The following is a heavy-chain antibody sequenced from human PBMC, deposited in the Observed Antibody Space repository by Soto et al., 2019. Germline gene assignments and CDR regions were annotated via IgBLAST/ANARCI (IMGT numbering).Heavy chain of an antibody. V-gene: IGHV4-34*01. Sequence: SETLSFTCAVYGGSFSDYYWSWIRQPPGKGLEWIGEINHSGSTNYNPSLKSRVTISVDTSKNQFSLKLSSVTAADTAVYYCARGDLRRDFWGQGTLVTVSS. J-gene: IGHJ4*02. CDR2: INHSGST. CDR1: GGSFSDYY. CDR3: ARGDLRRDF.